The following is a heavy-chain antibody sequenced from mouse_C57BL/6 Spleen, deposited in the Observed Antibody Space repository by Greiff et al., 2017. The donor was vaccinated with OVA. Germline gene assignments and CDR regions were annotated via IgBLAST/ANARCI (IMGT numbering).Heavy chain of an antibody. CDR3: ARNFYYDYDAGFAY. CDR1: GFSFTSYG. V-gene: IGHV2-2*01. Sequence: QVQLQQSGPGLVQPSQSLSITCTVSGFSFTSYGVHWVRQSPGKGLEWLGVIWSGGSTVYNAAFISRLSISKDNSKSQVFFKMNSLQADDTDIYYCARNFYYDYDAGFAYWGQGTLVTVSA. D-gene: IGHD2-4*01. CDR2: IWSGGST. J-gene: IGHJ3*01.